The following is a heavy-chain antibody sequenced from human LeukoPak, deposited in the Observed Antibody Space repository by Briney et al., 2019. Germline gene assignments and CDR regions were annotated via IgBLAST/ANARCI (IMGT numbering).Heavy chain of an antibody. CDR2: INPNSGGT. D-gene: IGHD3-16*01. J-gene: IGHJ4*02. V-gene: IGHV1-2*06. CDR1: GYTFTGYY. CDR3: SAAPRVWNFDY. Sequence: ASVKVSCKAPGYTFTGYYMHWVRQAPGQGLEWMGRINPNSGGTNYAQKFQGRVTMTRDTSISTAYMELSRLRSDDTAVYYCSAAPRVWNFDYWGQGTLVTVSS.